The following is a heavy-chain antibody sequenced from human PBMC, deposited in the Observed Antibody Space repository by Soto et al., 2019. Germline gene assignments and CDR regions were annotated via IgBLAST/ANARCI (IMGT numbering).Heavy chain of an antibody. CDR2: IYYSGST. J-gene: IGHJ6*02. Sequence: SETLFLTCTVSGVSINNYYWSWIRQPPGKGLEWIGYIYYSGSTNYNPSLKSRVTISVDTSKNQFSLKLSSVTAADTAVYYCARDHSIAAGLYYGMDVWGQGTTVTVSS. CDR1: GVSINNYY. D-gene: IGHD6-13*01. V-gene: IGHV4-59*01. CDR3: ARDHSIAAGLYYGMDV.